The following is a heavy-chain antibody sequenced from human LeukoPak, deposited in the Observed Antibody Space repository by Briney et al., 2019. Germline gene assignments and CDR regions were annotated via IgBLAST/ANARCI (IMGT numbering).Heavy chain of an antibody. CDR2: ISGSGGST. CDR3: AMSGSYRLVFDY. J-gene: IGHJ4*02. D-gene: IGHD1-26*01. CDR1: GLTFSSYA. Sequence: GGSLRLSCAASGLTFSSYAMSWVRQAPGKGLEWVSAISGSGGSTYYADSVKGRFTISRDNSKNTLYLQMNSLRAEDTAVYYCAMSGSYRLVFDYWGQGTLVTVSS. V-gene: IGHV3-23*01.